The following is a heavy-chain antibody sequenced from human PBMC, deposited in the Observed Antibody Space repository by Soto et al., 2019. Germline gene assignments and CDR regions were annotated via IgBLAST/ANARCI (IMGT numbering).Heavy chain of an antibody. Sequence: QVQLQESGPGLVKPSETLSLTCTVSGGSISSYYWSWIRQPPGKGLEWIGYIYYSGSTYYNPSLKSRVTISVDTSKNQFSLKLSSVTAADTAVYYCARDRGQLGNDYWGQGTLVTVSS. CDR2: IYYSGST. CDR1: GGSISSYY. CDR3: ARDRGQLGNDY. D-gene: IGHD6-6*01. J-gene: IGHJ4*02. V-gene: IGHV4-59*01.